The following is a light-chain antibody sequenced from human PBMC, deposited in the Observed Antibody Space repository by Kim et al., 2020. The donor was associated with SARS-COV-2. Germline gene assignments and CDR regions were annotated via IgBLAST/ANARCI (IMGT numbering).Light chain of an antibody. CDR3: QSYDSSNRWV. V-gene: IGLV6-57*01. Sequence: TVTISCTRSSGSIASNYVQWYQQRPGSSPTTVIYEDNHRPSGVPDRFSGSIDSSSNSASLTISGLKTEDEADYYCQSYDSSNRWVFGGGTQLTVL. J-gene: IGLJ3*02. CDR1: SGSIASNY. CDR2: EDN.